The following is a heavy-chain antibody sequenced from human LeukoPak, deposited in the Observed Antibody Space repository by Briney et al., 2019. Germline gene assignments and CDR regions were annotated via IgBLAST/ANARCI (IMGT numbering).Heavy chain of an antibody. V-gene: IGHV3-23*01. CDR2: ISGSGGST. Sequence: QPGGSLRLSCAASGFTFSSYVMSWVRQAPGKGLEWVSGISGSGGSTYYADSVKGRFTISRDNSKSTLYLQMNRLRAEDTAVYYCAKGRDILTGLVDYWGQGTLVTVSS. CDR1: GFTFSSYV. CDR3: AKGRDILTGLVDY. J-gene: IGHJ4*02. D-gene: IGHD3-9*01.